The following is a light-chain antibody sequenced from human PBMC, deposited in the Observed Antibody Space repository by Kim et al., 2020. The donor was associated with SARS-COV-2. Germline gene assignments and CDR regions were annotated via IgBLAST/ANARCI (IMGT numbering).Light chain of an antibody. CDR2: GAS. CDR1: QDIRNE. CDR3: LQHSTYPIT. Sequence: ASVGDRVTITCRASQDIRNELGWYQQKPGRAPKRLIYGASSLQSGVPSRFSGSGSGTEFTLTISSVQPEDIATYFCLQHSTYPITFGQGTRLEIK. J-gene: IGKJ5*01. V-gene: IGKV1-17*01.